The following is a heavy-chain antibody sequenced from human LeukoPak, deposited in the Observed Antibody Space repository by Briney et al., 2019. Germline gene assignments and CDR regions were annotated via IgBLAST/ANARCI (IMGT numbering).Heavy chain of an antibody. CDR1: GASISSSIYY. V-gene: IGHV4-39*01. CDR2: IYYTGST. Sequence: NPSETLSLTCTVSGASISSSIYYGAWIRHPPGKGLEWIGIIYYTGSTHSNPSLKSRLTISVDTSKNQFSLNLSSVTAADTAVYYCASVGYCSSSSCYLPYYGMDVWGQGTTVTVSS. J-gene: IGHJ6*02. D-gene: IGHD2-2*01. CDR3: ASVGYCSSSSCYLPYYGMDV.